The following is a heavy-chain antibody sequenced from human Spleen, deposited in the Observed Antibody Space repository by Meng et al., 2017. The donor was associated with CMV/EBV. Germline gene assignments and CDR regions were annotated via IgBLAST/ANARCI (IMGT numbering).Heavy chain of an antibody. J-gene: IGHJ4*02. D-gene: IGHD2-2*01. CDR1: GFIFSSYA. V-gene: IGHV3-23*01. Sequence: GGSLRLSCAASGFIFSSYAMSWVRQAPGKGLEWVSTISDSGGSTYYVDSVKGRFTISRDNSKNTLYLQMNSLRAEDTAVYYCAKGRSGTTTSCSNYWGQGTLVTVSS. CDR3: AKGRSGTTTSCSNY. CDR2: ISDSGGST.